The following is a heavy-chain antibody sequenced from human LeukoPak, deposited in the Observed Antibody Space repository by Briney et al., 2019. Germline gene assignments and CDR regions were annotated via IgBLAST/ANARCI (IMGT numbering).Heavy chain of an antibody. Sequence: SETLSLTCTVSGYSISSGYYWGWIRQPPGKGLEWIGSIYHSGSTYYNPSLKSRVTISVDTSKNQFSLKLSSVTAADTAVYYCARMSIAAPLYYFDYWGQGTLVTVSS. CDR1: GYSISSGYY. D-gene: IGHD6-6*01. CDR2: IYHSGST. V-gene: IGHV4-38-2*02. J-gene: IGHJ4*02. CDR3: ARMSIAAPLYYFDY.